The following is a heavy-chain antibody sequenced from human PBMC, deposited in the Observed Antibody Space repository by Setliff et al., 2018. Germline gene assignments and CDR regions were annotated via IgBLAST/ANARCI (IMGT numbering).Heavy chain of an antibody. D-gene: IGHD2-15*01. CDR1: GDSISSSSYY. CDR2: INYSGIT. CDR3: ARLPGYCNGGNCYGYYTFDI. Sequence: SETLSLTCSVSGDSISSSSYYWGWIRQPPGKGLEWIGSINYSGITYYSPSLESRVIVSVDTSKNQFSLKLSSVTAADTAVYYCARLPGYCNGGNCYGYYTFDIWGQGTMVTDSS. V-gene: IGHV4-39*01. J-gene: IGHJ3*02.